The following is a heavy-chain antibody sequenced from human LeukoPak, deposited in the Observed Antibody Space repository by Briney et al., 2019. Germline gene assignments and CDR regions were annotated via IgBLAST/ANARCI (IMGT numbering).Heavy chain of an antibody. J-gene: IGHJ1*01. CDR1: GFTFSSYA. CDR3: ARDEGTVVPAAIGAEYFQH. CDR2: ISYDGSNK. V-gene: IGHV3-30-3*01. Sequence: GGSLRLSCAASGFTFSSYAMHWVRQAPGKGLEWVAVISYDGSNKYYADSVKGRFTISRDNSKNTLYLQMNSLRAEDTAVYYCARDEGTVVPAAIGAEYFQHWGQGTLVTVSS. D-gene: IGHD2-2*02.